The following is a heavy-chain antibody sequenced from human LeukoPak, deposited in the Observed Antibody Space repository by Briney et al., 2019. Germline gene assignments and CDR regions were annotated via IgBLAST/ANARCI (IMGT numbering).Heavy chain of an antibody. CDR2: IYHSGST. J-gene: IGHJ6*04. D-gene: IGHD2-15*01. CDR3: ARGYCSGGSCSYYGMDV. CDR1: GYSISSGYY. Sequence: SETLSLTCAVSGYSISSGYYWGWIRQPPGKGLEWIGSIYHSGSTYHNPSLKSRVTISVDTSKNQFSLKLSSVTAADTAVYYCARGYCSGGSCSYYGMDVWGKGTTVTVSS. V-gene: IGHV4-38-2*01.